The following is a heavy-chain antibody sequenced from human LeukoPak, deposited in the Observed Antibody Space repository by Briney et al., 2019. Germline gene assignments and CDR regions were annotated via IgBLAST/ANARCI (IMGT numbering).Heavy chain of an antibody. Sequence: PSETLSLTCTVSGGSISSSSYYWGWIRQPPGKGLEWIGSIYYSGSTYYNPSLKSRVTISVDTSKNQFSLKLSSVTAADTAVYYCARRLQRMWFGELSSDWFDPWGQGTLVTVSS. D-gene: IGHD3-10*01. CDR1: GGSISSSSYY. CDR3: ARRLQRMWFGELSSDWFDP. V-gene: IGHV4-39*01. CDR2: IYYSGST. J-gene: IGHJ5*02.